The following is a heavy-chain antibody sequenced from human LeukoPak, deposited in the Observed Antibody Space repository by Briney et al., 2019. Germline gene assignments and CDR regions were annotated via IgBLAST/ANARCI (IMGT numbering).Heavy chain of an antibody. CDR2: ISSSGSTI. Sequence: GGSLRLSCAASGFTFSSYEMNWVRQAPGKGLEWVSYISSSGSTIYYADSVKGRFTISRDNAKNSLYLQMNCLRAEDTAVYYCARDHTYYYDSSGYSPQGNWFDPWGQGTLVTVSS. CDR1: GFTFSSYE. V-gene: IGHV3-48*03. CDR3: ARDHTYYYDSSGYSPQGNWFDP. D-gene: IGHD3-22*01. J-gene: IGHJ5*02.